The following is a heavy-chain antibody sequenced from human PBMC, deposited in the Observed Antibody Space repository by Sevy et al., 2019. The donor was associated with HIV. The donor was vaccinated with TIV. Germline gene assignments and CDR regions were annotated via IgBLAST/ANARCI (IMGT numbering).Heavy chain of an antibody. CDR3: ARDQHDYAGNLRTGWFDP. CDR2: ISYDGSNK. D-gene: IGHD4-17*01. J-gene: IGHJ5*02. Sequence: GGSLRLCCAASGFTFSSYAMHWVRQAPGKGLEWVAVISYDGSNKYYADSVKGRFTISRDNSKNTLYLQVKSLRTEDTAVYYCARDQHDYAGNLRTGWFDPWGQGTLVTVSS. CDR1: GFTFSSYA. V-gene: IGHV3-30-3*01.